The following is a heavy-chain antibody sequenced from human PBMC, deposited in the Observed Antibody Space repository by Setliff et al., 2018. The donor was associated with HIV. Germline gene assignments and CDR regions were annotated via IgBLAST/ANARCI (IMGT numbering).Heavy chain of an antibody. V-gene: IGHV4-38-2*02. Sequence: PSETLSLTCAVSGYSISSGFYWGWIRQPPGKGPEWIGSIYHSGSTYYNPSLRSRVTISVDTSKNQFSLKLSSVTAADTAVYYCARDAPTVYANGWFDPWGQGTLVTVSS. J-gene: IGHJ5*02. D-gene: IGHD2-8*01. CDR3: ARDAPTVYANGWFDP. CDR2: IYHSGST. CDR1: GYSISSGFY.